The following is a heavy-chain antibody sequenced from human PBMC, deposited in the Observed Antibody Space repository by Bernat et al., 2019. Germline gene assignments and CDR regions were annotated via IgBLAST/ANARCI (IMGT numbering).Heavy chain of an antibody. CDR1: GFTFSSYG. Sequence: VQLVESGGGVVQPGRSLRLSCAASGFTFSSYGMHWVRQAPGKGLEWVGRIKSKTDGGTTDYAAPVKGRFTISRDDSKNTLYLQMNSLKTEDTAVYYCTTDLMSGTKLEPRSRYFDYWGQGTLVTVSS. CDR3: TTDLMSGTKLEPRSRYFDY. D-gene: IGHD1-1*01. J-gene: IGHJ4*02. CDR2: IKSKTDGGTT. V-gene: IGHV3-15*01.